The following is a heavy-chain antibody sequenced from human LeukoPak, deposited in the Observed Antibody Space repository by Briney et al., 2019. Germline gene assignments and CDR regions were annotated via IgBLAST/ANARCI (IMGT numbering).Heavy chain of an antibody. Sequence: PGGSLRLSCAASGFTFSSYGMHGVRQAPGKGLEWVAVISYDGSNKYYADSVKGRFTISRDNSKNTLYLQMGSLRAEDMAVYYCARSPRGYSYGCDYWGQGTLVTVSS. J-gene: IGHJ4*02. CDR1: GFTFSSYG. V-gene: IGHV3-30*03. D-gene: IGHD5-18*01. CDR3: ARSPRGYSYGCDY. CDR2: ISYDGSNK.